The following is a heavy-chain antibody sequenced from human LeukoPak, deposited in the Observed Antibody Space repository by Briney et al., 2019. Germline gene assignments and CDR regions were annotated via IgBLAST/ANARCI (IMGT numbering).Heavy chain of an antibody. CDR3: ARDHYYGSGSYPWFDP. Sequence: GGSLRLSCAASGFTFSSYGMHWVRQAPGKGLEWVAVIWYDGSNKYYADSVEGRFTISRDNSKNTLYLQMNSLRAEDTAVYYCARDHYYGSGSYPWFDPWGQGTLVTVSS. J-gene: IGHJ5*02. CDR2: IWYDGSNK. V-gene: IGHV3-33*01. D-gene: IGHD3-10*01. CDR1: GFTFSSYG.